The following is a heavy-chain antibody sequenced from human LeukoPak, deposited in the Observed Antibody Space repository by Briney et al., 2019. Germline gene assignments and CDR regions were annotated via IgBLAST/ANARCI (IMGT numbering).Heavy chain of an antibody. D-gene: IGHD6-6*01. CDR2: IKEDGTKK. Sequence: GGSLRLSCAASEFAFRDYWMAWVRQAPGKGMEWVANIKEDGTKKNYADSVKGRFTISRDNAKNTLYLQMNSLRAEDTAVYYCANNEYSSSVAFDIWGQGAMVTVSS. CDR1: EFAFRDYW. V-gene: IGHV3-7*03. CDR3: ANNEYSSSVAFDI. J-gene: IGHJ3*02.